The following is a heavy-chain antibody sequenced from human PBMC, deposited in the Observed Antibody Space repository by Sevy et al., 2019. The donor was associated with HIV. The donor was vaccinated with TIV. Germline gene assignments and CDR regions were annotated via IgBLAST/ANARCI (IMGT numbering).Heavy chain of an antibody. Sequence: GGSLRLSCAVSGFTFTSYDMNWVRQAPGKGLEWVSGVSGSGGRTYYADSVKGRFSISRDNSRNTLYLQINTLRAEDTAVYYCVKDVAYDNTYLDYWGQGTLVTVSS. CDR3: VKDVAYDNTYLDY. CDR1: GFTFTSYD. CDR2: VSGSGGRT. J-gene: IGHJ4*02. V-gene: IGHV3-23*01. D-gene: IGHD3-22*01.